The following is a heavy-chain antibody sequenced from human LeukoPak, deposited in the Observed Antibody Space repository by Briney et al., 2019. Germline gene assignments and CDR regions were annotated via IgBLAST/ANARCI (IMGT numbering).Heavy chain of an antibody. Sequence: GGSLRLSCAASGFTFSSYAMSWVRQAPGKGLAWVSAISGSGGRTYYADSVKGRFTISRDNSKNTLYLQMNSLRAEDTAVYYCAKGRILVRGGIATWGQGTLVTVSS. J-gene: IGHJ5*02. CDR3: AKGRILVRGGIAT. D-gene: IGHD3-10*01. CDR2: ISGSGGRT. CDR1: GFTFSSYA. V-gene: IGHV3-23*01.